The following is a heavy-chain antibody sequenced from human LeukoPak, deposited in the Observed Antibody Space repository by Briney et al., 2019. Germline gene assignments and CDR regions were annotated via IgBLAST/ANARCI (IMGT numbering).Heavy chain of an antibody. D-gene: IGHD4-23*01. CDR3: ARDSLIMTRVVRGYFDY. V-gene: IGHV3-30-3*01. CDR2: ISYDGSNE. CDR1: GFTFTSYA. Sequence: SGGSLRLSCAASGFTFTSYAIHWVRQAPGKGLQWVAVISYDGSNEYYTDSVKGRFTISRDSSKNTLYLQMNSLRLEDTAVYYCARDSLIMTRVVRGYFDYWGQGTLVTVSS. J-gene: IGHJ4*02.